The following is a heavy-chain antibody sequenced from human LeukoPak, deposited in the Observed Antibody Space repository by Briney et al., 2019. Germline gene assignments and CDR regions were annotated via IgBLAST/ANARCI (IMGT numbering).Heavy chain of an antibody. V-gene: IGHV3-21*01. J-gene: IGHJ4*02. CDR2: TSSSSSYI. CDR3: GLAVAGTRFDY. CDR1: GFTFSSYS. Sequence: GGSLRLSCAASGFTFSSYSMNWVRQAPGKGLEWVSSTSSSSSYIYYADSVKGRFTISRDNAKNSLYLQMNSLRAEDTAVYYCGLAVAGTRFDYWGQGTLVTVSS. D-gene: IGHD6-19*01.